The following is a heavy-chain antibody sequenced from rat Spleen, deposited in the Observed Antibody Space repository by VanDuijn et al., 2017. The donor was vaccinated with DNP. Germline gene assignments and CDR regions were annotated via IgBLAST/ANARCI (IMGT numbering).Heavy chain of an antibody. V-gene: IGHV5-7*01. Sequence: EVQLVESGGGLVQPGRSMKLSCAASGFTFSNYDMAWVRQAPKKGLEWVATISYDGSSTYYRDSVKGRFTISRDNAKSTLYLQMDSLRSEDTATYYCTTDGPVIWGQGVMVTVSS. CDR2: ISYDGSST. CDR1: GFTFSNYD. D-gene: IGHD4-1*01. J-gene: IGHJ2*01. CDR3: TTDGPVI.